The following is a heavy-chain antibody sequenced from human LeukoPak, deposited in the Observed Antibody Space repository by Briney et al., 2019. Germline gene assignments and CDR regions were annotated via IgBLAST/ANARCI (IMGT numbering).Heavy chain of an antibody. CDR1: GFTFDDYA. J-gene: IGHJ3*02. D-gene: IGHD4-17*01. Sequence: PGGSLRLSCAASGFTFDDYAMHWVRQAPGKGLEWVSGISWNSGSIGYADSVKGRFTISRDNAKNSLYLQMNSLRAEDTALYYCAKGPYGDHVRAPAFDIWGQGTMVTVSS. CDR3: AKGPYGDHVRAPAFDI. V-gene: IGHV3-9*01. CDR2: ISWNSGSI.